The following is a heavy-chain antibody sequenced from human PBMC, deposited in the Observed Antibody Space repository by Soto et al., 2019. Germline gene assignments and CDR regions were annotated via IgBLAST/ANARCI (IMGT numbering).Heavy chain of an antibody. CDR1: GFTLRTYS. Sequence: EVQLVESGGGLVQPGGSLRVSCAASGFTLRTYSLNWVPQAPGRGLEWISYISSSGSTIYYADSVKGRFTVSRDNAKNSLSLQMNSLRDEDTAVYYCARVPSSGSYRSYSYFGMDVWGPGTTVTVSS. J-gene: IGHJ6*02. CDR3: ARVPSSGSYRSYSYFGMDV. D-gene: IGHD1-26*01. V-gene: IGHV3-48*02. CDR2: ISSSGSTI.